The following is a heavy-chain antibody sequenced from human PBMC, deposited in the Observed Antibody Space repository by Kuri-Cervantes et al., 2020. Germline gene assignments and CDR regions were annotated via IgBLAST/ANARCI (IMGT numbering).Heavy chain of an antibody. Sequence: GESLKISCSASGFTSSSYAMHWVRQDPGKGLEWVAVISYDGSNKYYADSVKGRFTISRDNSKNTPYLQMISLRAEDTAVYYCARDWATVTSDAFDIWGQGTMVTVSS. CDR2: ISYDGSNK. CDR1: GFTSSSYA. J-gene: IGHJ3*02. V-gene: IGHV3-30-3*01. CDR3: ARDWATVTSDAFDI. D-gene: IGHD4-17*01.